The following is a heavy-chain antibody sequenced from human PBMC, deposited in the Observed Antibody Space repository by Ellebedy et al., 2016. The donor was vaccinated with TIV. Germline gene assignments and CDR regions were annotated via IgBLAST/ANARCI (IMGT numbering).Heavy chain of an antibody. J-gene: IGHJ4*02. Sequence: GESLKISCTASEFTFSNYGMHWVRQAPGKGLEWVSGITNSGGSAYYADSVKGRFTISRDNSKSTLYLQMNSLRAEDTAVYYCAKKVGTGLSLDYWGQGMLVTVSS. D-gene: IGHD2/OR15-2a*01. CDR1: EFTFSNYG. CDR3: AKKVGTGLSLDY. CDR2: ITNSGGSA. V-gene: IGHV3-23*01.